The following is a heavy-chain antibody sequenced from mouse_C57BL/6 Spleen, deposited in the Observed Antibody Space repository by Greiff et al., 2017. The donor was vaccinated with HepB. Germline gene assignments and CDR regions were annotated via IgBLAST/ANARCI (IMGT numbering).Heavy chain of an antibody. V-gene: IGHV1-64*01. J-gene: IGHJ2*01. CDR1: GYTFTSYW. CDR2: IHPNSGST. CDR3: ARDGSSYVGY. D-gene: IGHD1-1*01. Sequence: QVQLQQSGAELVKPGASVKLSCKASGYTFTSYWMHWVKQRPGQGLEWIGMIHPNSGSTNYNEKFKSKATLTVDKSSSTAYMQLSSLTSEDSAVYYCARDGSSYVGYWGQGTTLTVSS.